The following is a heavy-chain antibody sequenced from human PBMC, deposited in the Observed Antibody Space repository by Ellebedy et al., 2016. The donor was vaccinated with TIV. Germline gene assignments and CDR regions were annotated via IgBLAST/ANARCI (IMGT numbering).Heavy chain of an antibody. CDR3: ARNVDDYWYFDL. D-gene: IGHD5-12*01. V-gene: IGHV4-61*08. Sequence: MPSETLSLTCTVSGGSISSGDYYWSWIRQPPGKGLEWIGYIYYSGSTNYNPSLKSRVTISVDTSKNQFSLKLSSVTAADTAVYYCARNVDDYWYFDLWGRGTLVTVSS. J-gene: IGHJ2*01. CDR2: IYYSGST. CDR1: GGSISSGDYY.